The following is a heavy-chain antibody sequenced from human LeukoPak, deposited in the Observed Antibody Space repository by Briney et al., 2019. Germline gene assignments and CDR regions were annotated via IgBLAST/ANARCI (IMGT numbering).Heavy chain of an antibody. Sequence: GGSLRLSCAASGFTLSKHWMTWVRQAPGKGLECVAITKQDGSEKYYVNSVKGRFTISRDNAKNSLYLQMNSLRVEYTAVYYCGREWAVDFWGQGTLVTVSS. CDR3: GREWAVDF. CDR2: TKQDGSEK. CDR1: GFTLSKHW. J-gene: IGHJ4*02. V-gene: IGHV3-7*01.